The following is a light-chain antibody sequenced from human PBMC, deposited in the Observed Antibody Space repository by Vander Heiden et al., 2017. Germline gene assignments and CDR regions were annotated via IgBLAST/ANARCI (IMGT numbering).Light chain of an antibody. CDR3: YSTDSSGNHWV. CDR2: EDS. J-gene: IGLJ3*02. CDR1: ALPKKY. Sequence: SYQLTQPHSASGFPGQRTRNTCSGDALPKKYAYCCQQKSGQAPVLVIYEDSKRPSGIPERFSGSSSGTMATLTISGAQVEDEADYYCYSTDSSGNHWVFGGGTKLTVL. V-gene: IGLV3-10*01.